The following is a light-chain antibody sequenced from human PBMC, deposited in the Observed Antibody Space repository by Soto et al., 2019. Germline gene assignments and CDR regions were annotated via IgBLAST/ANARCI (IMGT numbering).Light chain of an antibody. J-gene: IGLJ1*01. Sequence: QSVLTQPASVCGSLGQSITISCTGTSSDVGNYNLVSWYQQHPGKAPKLMIYEDFKRPSGVSNRFSGSKSGNTASLTISGLQAEDEADYYCCSYAGSTTYVFGTGTKVTVL. CDR3: CSYAGSTTYV. V-gene: IGLV2-23*01. CDR1: SSDVGNYNL. CDR2: EDF.